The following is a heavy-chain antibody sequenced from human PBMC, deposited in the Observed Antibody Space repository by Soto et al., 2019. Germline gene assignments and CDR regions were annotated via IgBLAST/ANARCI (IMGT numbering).Heavy chain of an antibody. Sequence: SETLSLTCAVSGGSISTSNWFSWVRQSPGKGLEWIGEIFHAAGPNYNPSLKTRVTVSIDKSRDQFSLNLHFVTPADTAVYYCAREASSSFDSWGQGILVTVSS. J-gene: IGHJ4*02. CDR2: IFHAAGP. CDR3: AREASSSFDS. CDR1: GGSISTSNW. V-gene: IGHV4-4*02.